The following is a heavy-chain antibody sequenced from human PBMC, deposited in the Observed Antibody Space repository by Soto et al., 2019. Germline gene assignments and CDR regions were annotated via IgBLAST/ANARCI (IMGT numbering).Heavy chain of an antibody. J-gene: IGHJ4*02. D-gene: IGHD3-10*01. CDR2: LVVGSGNT. CDR3: AAITIFRGVELDY. V-gene: IGHV1-58*01. Sequence: GASVKVSCKASGVTFTSAAVQWVRPARGQRPEWIVWLVVGSGNTNSAQKFQERVTITRDRSTSTAYMELSSLRSAGTAVYYCAAITIFRGVELDYWGQGTLVNVSS. CDR1: GVTFTSAA.